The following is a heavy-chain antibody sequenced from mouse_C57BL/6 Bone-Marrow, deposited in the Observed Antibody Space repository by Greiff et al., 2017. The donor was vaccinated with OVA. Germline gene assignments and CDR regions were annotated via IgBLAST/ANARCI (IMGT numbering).Heavy chain of an antibody. CDR1: GYTFTDYN. V-gene: IGHV1-22*01. CDR2: INPNNGGT. D-gene: IGHD2-2*01. Sequence: EVKLQESGPELVKPGASVKMSCKASGYTFTDYNMHWVKQSHGKSLEWIGYINPNNGGTSYNQKFKGKATLTVNKSSSTAYMELRSLTSEDSAVYYCASYGCYAMDYWGQGTSVTVSS. J-gene: IGHJ4*01. CDR3: ASYGCYAMDY.